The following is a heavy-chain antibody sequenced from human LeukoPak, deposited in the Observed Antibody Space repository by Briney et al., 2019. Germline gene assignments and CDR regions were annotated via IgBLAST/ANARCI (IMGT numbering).Heavy chain of an antibody. Sequence: PGGAVRLSCAASAFTFRSYAMSWVRQAGGKGLEWVSAISGSGGSTYYADSVKGRFTISRDNSKNTLYLQMSSLRAEDTAVYYCAKPKDNSLYCFDYWGQGTRVTVFS. J-gene: IGHJ4*02. CDR2: ISGSGGST. CDR3: AKPKDNSLYCFDY. D-gene: IGHD2/OR15-2a*01. V-gene: IGHV3-23*01. CDR1: AFTFRSYA.